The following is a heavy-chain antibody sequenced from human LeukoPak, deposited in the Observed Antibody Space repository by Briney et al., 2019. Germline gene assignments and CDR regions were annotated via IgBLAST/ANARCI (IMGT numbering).Heavy chain of an antibody. V-gene: IGHV4-34*01. D-gene: IGHD2-15*01. CDR1: GGSFSGSY. Sequence: PSETLSVTCAVYGGSFSGSYWSWIGEPPGNGLEGGGEINHSGSTNYNPSLKSRVTISVDTSKTQFSLRLTSVTAADTAVYYCAGRVVVAALGYWGQGDLVTVSS. CDR2: INHSGST. J-gene: IGHJ4*02. CDR3: AGRVVVAALGY.